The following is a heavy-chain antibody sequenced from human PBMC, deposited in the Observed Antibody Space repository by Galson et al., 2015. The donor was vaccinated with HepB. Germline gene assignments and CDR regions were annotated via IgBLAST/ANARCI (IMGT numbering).Heavy chain of an antibody. CDR2: IYYSGST. CDR3: ASNSGGQDY. J-gene: IGHJ4*02. Sequence: SQTLSLTCTASGGSISSSSYYWGWIRQPPGKGLEWIGSIYYSGSTYYNPPLKSRVTMSVDTSKNQFSLKLSSVTAADTAVYYCASNSGGQDYWGQGTLVTVSS. CDR1: GGSISSSSYY. D-gene: IGHD1-26*01. V-gene: IGHV4-39*07.